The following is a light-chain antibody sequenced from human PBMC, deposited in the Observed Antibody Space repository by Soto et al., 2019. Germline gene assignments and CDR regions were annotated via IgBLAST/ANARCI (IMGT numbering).Light chain of an antibody. V-gene: IGKV3-15*01. Sequence: EIVMTQSPATLSVSPGERATLSCRASQSLSDTLAWYQQKPGQAPRLLIYGASTRATGIPARFTDDGSGTEFTLTISCLQSEEIPVYYCQQYRTWPRTFGQGTKVEIK. J-gene: IGKJ1*01. CDR2: GAS. CDR3: QQYRTWPRT. CDR1: QSLSDT.